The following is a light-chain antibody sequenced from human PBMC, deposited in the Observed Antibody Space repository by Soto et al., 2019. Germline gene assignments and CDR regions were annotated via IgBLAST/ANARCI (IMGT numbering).Light chain of an antibody. Sequence: QSALTQPPSASGSPGQSVTISCTGTSSDVGGHNYVSWYQQHPGKAPKVIIYDVSKRPSGVPDRFSGSKSGNTASLTVSGLQAEDEADYYCSSYAGSNFYVFGTGTKLTVL. CDR3: SSYAGSNFYV. CDR2: DVS. V-gene: IGLV2-8*01. J-gene: IGLJ1*01. CDR1: SSDVGGHNY.